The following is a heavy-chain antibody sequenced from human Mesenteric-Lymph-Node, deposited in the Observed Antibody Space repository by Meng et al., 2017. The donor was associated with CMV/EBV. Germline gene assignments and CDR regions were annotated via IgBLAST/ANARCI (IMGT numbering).Heavy chain of an antibody. Sequence: GESLKISCAASGFTFSSYEMNWVRRAPGKGLEWVSYISGSGSTIYYADSVKGRLAISRDNAKNSLYLQLNSLRAEDTAVYYCARGASGGISFYFGMDVWGQGTTVTVSS. CDR1: GFTFSSYE. J-gene: IGHJ6*02. V-gene: IGHV3-48*03. D-gene: IGHD2-15*01. CDR3: ARGASGGISFYFGMDV. CDR2: ISGSGSTI.